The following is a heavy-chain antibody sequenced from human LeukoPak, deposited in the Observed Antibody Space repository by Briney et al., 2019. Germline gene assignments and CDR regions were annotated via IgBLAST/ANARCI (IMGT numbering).Heavy chain of an antibody. D-gene: IGHD2-15*01. V-gene: IGHV3-30*18. J-gene: IGHJ6*02. CDR2: ISYDGSNK. CDR1: GFTFSSYG. CDR3: AKELHHYYYGMDV. Sequence: GGPLRLSCAASGFTFSSYGMHWVRQAPGKGLEWVAVISYDGSNKYYADSVKGRFTISRDNSKNTLYLQMNSLRAEDTAVYYCAKELHHYYYGMDVWGQGTTVTVSS.